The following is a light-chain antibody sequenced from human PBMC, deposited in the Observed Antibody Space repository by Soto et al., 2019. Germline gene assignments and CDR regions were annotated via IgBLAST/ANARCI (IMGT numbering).Light chain of an antibody. J-gene: IGLJ2*01. CDR1: SRDIGDYNY. V-gene: IGLV2-14*01. Sequence: QSALTQPASVSGSPGQSITISCTGTSRDIGDYNYVSWYQQHPGKAPKLMIYEVSNRPSGVSNRFSGSKSGNTASLTISGLQAEDEADYYCSSYTISSTVLFGGGTQLTVL. CDR2: EVS. CDR3: SSYTISSTVL.